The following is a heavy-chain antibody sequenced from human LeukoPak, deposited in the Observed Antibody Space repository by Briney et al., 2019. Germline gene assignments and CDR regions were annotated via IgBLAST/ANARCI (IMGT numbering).Heavy chain of an antibody. Sequence: PGGSLRLSCAASGFTFSSSWMFWVRQAPGKELEWVANIKKDGSEKYYVDSVKGRFTISRDNAKNSLYLQMNSLRAEDTAVYYCASHDYGDYAFDYWGQGTLVTVSS. V-gene: IGHV3-7*01. CDR1: GFTFSSSW. D-gene: IGHD4-17*01. CDR3: ASHDYGDYAFDY. CDR2: IKKDGSEK. J-gene: IGHJ4*02.